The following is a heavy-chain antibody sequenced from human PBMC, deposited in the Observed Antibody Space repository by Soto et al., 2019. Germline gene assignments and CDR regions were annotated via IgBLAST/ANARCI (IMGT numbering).Heavy chain of an antibody. D-gene: IGHD4-17*01. J-gene: IGHJ4*02. CDR3: VRASSGYGVDDY. CDR1: GGTFSSYA. CDR2: IIPIFGTA. Sequence: SVKVSCKASGGTFSSYAISWVRQAPGQGLEWMGGIIPIFGTANYAQKFQGRVTITADESTSTAYMELSSLRSEDTAVYYCVRASSGYGVDDYWGQGTLVTVSS. V-gene: IGHV1-69*13.